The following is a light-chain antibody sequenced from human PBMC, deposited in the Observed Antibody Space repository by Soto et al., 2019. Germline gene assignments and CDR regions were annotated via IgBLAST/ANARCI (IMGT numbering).Light chain of an antibody. Sequence: EIVLTQSPGTLSLSPGERATLSCRASQSVSSSYLAWYQQKPGQAPRLLIYGASSRATGIPDSFSGSGSGTDFTLTLSRLEPEDFAVYYCQQYGSSPWTFGQGTKVEIK. CDR3: QQYGSSPWT. J-gene: IGKJ1*01. CDR1: QSVSSSY. CDR2: GAS. V-gene: IGKV3-20*01.